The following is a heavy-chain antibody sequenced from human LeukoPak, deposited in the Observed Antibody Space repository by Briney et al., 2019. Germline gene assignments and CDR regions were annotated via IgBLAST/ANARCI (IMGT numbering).Heavy chain of an antibody. V-gene: IGHV4-30-2*01. CDR1: GGSINSGGYS. CDR2: IYHGGST. CDR3: ARGGIAAPFDI. D-gene: IGHD6-13*01. J-gene: IGHJ3*02. Sequence: SQTLSLTCAVSGGSINSGGYSWSWIRQPPGKGPEWIGYIYHGGSTHYNSSLKSRVTISVDTSKNQFSLKLSSVTAADTAVYYCARGGIAAPFDIWGQGTMVTVSS.